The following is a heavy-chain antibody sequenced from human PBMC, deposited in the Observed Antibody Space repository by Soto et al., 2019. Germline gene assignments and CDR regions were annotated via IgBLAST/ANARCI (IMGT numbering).Heavy chain of an antibody. CDR1: VFTFISYA. V-gene: IGHV3-23*01. D-gene: IGHD5-18*01. J-gene: IGHJ4*02. CDR3: AKERSPSGYSYGTGYIYPFFDY. CDR2: ISGSGGST. Sequence: PGWSLRLSCASSVFTFISYAMRWVRQAPGKGLEWVSAISGSGGSTYYADSVKGRFTISRDNSKNTLYLQMNSLRAEDTAVYYCAKERSPSGYSYGTGYIYPFFDYWGQGTLVTVSS.